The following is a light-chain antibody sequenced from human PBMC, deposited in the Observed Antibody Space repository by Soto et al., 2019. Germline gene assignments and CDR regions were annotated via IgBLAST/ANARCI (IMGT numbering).Light chain of an antibody. V-gene: IGKV3-20*01. J-gene: IGKJ1*01. Sequence: EIVLTQSPGTLSLSPGERATLSCRASQSVGNRYLAWYQQTPGQAPRLLIYGASSRATGIPDRFSGSGSGTVFTLTISILGPQDFAMYSCQQYSNSPPTFGPGTRVEIE. CDR3: QQYSNSPPT. CDR2: GAS. CDR1: QSVGNRY.